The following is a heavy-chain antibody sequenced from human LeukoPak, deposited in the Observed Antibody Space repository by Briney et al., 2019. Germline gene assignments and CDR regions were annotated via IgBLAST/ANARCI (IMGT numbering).Heavy chain of an antibody. CDR2: ISHDGSKK. J-gene: IGHJ4*02. CDR1: GFTFNNYA. D-gene: IGHD4-11*01. V-gene: IGHV3-30*18. Sequence: PGGSLRLSCAASGFTFNNYAMSGVRQAPGKGLEWVAVISHDGSKKYYADSVKGRFTISRDDSKNALYLQMNSLRAEDTAVYYCAKNQEDDYSDSPQDYWGQGTLVTVSS. CDR3: AKNQEDDYSDSPQDY.